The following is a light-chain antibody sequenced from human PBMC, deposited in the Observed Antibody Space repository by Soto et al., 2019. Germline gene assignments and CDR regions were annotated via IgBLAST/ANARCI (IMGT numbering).Light chain of an antibody. V-gene: IGKV2-28*01. CDR2: LGS. CDR3: MQHLQSWT. CDR1: QSLLHSNGYNY. Sequence: DIVMTQSPLSLPVTPGEPASISCRSSQSLLHSNGYNYLDWYLQKPGQSPQLLIYLGSNRASGVPDRFSGSGSGTDFTLKISRVEAEDVGVYYCMQHLQSWTFGQGTK. J-gene: IGKJ1*01.